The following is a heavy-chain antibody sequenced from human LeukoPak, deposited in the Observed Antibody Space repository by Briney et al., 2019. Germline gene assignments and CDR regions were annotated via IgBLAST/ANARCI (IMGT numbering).Heavy chain of an antibody. V-gene: IGHV7-4-1*02. J-gene: IGHJ5*02. CDR3: ARKADFWSGYKVVYWFDA. CDR1: GYTFTSYG. D-gene: IGHD3-3*01. CDR2: INTNTGNP. Sequence: ASVKVSCKASGYTFTSYGISWVRQAPGQGLEWMGWINTNTGNPTYAQGFTGRFVFSLDTSVSTAYLQISSLKAEDTAVYYCARKADFWSGYKVVYWFDAWGQGTLVTVSS.